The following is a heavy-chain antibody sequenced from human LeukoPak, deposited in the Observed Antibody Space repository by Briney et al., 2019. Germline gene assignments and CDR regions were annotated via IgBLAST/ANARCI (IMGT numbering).Heavy chain of an antibody. CDR1: GFIFSTYA. CDR2: ISGSGGTT. Sequence: PGGSLRLSCAASGFIFSTYALSWVRQAPGKGLEWVSSISGSGGTTNYADSVKGRFTISRDNAKNSLYLQMNSLRAEDTAIYYCTRVGYIDEGIDYWGQGTLVTVSS. D-gene: IGHD5-24*01. J-gene: IGHJ4*02. CDR3: TRVGYIDEGIDY. V-gene: IGHV3-23*01.